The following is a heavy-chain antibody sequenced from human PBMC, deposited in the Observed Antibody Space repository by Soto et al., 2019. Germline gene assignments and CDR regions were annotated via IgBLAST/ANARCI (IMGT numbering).Heavy chain of an antibody. Sequence: SETLSLTCTVSGGSISSSYWSWIRQPPGKGLEWIGYIYYSGSTNYNPSLKSRVTISVDTSKNQFSLKLSSVTAADTAVYYCARVGTSSDPTGSRWIDPWGQRTLVTVSS. V-gene: IGHV4-59*01. CDR1: GGSISSSY. D-gene: IGHD1-26*01. J-gene: IGHJ5*02. CDR3: ARVGTSSDPTGSRWIDP. CDR2: IYYSGST.